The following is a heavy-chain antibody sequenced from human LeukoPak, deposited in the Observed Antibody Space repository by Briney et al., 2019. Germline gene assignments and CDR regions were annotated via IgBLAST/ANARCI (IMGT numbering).Heavy chain of an antibody. CDR1: GGSISSYY. CDR3: ARDPAAAGTDY. CDR2: IYYSGST. D-gene: IGHD6-13*01. Sequence: SETLSLTCTVSGGSISSYYWSWIRQPPGKGLEWIGYIYYSGSTNYNPSLKSRVTISVDTSKNQFSLKLSSVTAADTAVYYCARDPAAAGTDYWGQGTLVTVSS. V-gene: IGHV4-59*12. J-gene: IGHJ4*02.